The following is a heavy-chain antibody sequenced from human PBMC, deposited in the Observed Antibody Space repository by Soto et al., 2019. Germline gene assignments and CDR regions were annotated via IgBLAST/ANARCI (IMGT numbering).Heavy chain of an antibody. D-gene: IGHD2-15*01. CDR2: IIPIFGTA. CDR3: AGRPLVGYYYGMDV. J-gene: IGHJ6*02. V-gene: IGHV1-69*13. Sequence: SVKVSCKASGCTFSSYAISWVRQAPGQGLEWMGGIIPIFGTANYAQKFQGRVTITADESTSTAYMELSSLRSEDTAVYYCAGRPLVGYYYGMDVWGQGTTVTVSS. CDR1: GCTFSSYA.